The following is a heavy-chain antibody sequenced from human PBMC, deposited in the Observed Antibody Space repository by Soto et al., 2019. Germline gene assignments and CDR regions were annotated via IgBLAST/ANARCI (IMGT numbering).Heavy chain of an antibody. CDR2: IYYSGST. Sequence: PSETLSLTCTVSGGSISSGGYYWIWIRQHPGKGLEWIGYIYYSGSTYYNPSLKSRVTISVDTSKNQFSLKLSSVTAADTAVYYCASFRGIAAAGTGGASYYYYGMDVWGQGTTVTVSS. V-gene: IGHV4-31*03. J-gene: IGHJ6*02. CDR3: ASFRGIAAAGTGGASYYYYGMDV. CDR1: GGSISSGGYY. D-gene: IGHD6-13*01.